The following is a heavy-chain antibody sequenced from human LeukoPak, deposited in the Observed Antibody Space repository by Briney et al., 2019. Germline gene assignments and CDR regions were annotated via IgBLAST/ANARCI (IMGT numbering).Heavy chain of an antibody. J-gene: IGHJ3*01. CDR3: ARSYYYDSSGNRADAFDF. CDR2: ISSSSSTI. CDR1: GFTFSSHS. Sequence: PGGSLGLSCAASGFTFSSHSMNWVRQAPGKGLEWVSYISSSSSTIYYADSVKGRFTISRDNAKNSLYLQMNSLRAEDTAVYYCARSYYYDSSGNRADAFDFWGQGTMVTVSS. D-gene: IGHD3-22*01. V-gene: IGHV3-48*01.